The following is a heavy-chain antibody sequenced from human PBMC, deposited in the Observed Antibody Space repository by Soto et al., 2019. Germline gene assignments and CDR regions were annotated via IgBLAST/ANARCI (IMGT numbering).Heavy chain of an antibody. D-gene: IGHD6-6*01. CDR2: IIPIFGTA. V-gene: IGHV1-69*13. Sequence: GASVKVSCKASGGTFSSYAISWVRQAPGQGLEWMGGIIPIFGTANYAQKFQGRVTITADESTSTAYMELSSLRSEDTAVYYCARVSGIGIAARPNERDYWGQGTLVTVSS. CDR3: ARVSGIGIAARPNERDY. CDR1: GGTFSSYA. J-gene: IGHJ4*02.